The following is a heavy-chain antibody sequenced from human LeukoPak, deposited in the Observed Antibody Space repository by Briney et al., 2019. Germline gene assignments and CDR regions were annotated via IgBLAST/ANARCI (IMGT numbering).Heavy chain of an antibody. V-gene: IGHV1-69*05. CDR1: GGSFSTYA. J-gene: IGHJ6*03. CDR3: ARSQGSTKFYSPSSGAYYYYYMDV. D-gene: IGHD3-10*01. Sequence: SVKVSCKASGGSFSTYAMNWVRQAPGQGLEWMGGIIPIIGRPNYAQKFQGRVTITTDESTSTAYMELSRLRSEDTAVYYCARSQGSTKFYSPSSGAYYYYYMDVRGKGTTVTVSS. CDR2: IIPIIGRP.